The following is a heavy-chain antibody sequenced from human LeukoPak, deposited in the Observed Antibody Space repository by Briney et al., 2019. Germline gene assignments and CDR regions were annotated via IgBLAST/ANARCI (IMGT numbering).Heavy chain of an antibody. CDR2: IKQDGSEK. CDR1: GFTFSSYW. Sequence: GGSLRLSCAASGFTFSSYWISWVRQAPGKGLEWVANIKQDGSEKYYVDSVKGRFTISRDNAKNSLYLQMNSLRAEDTAVYYCAREHMAVAGYYYYGMDVWGQGTTVTVSS. D-gene: IGHD6-19*01. J-gene: IGHJ6*02. V-gene: IGHV3-7*03. CDR3: AREHMAVAGYYYYGMDV.